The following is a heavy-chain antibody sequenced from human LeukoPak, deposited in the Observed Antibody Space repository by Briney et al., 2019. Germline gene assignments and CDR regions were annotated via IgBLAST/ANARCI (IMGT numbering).Heavy chain of an antibody. CDR1: GGSFSGYY. V-gene: IGHV4-34*01. CDR2: INHSGST. D-gene: IGHD6-13*01. Sequence: KSSETLSLTCAVYGGSFSGYYWSWIRQPPGKGLEWIGEINHSGSTNYNPSLKSRVTISVDTSKNQFSLKLSSVTAADTAVYYCAREVLAAAGTNLGLYYYYYMDVWGKGTTVTISS. J-gene: IGHJ6*03. CDR3: AREVLAAAGTNLGLYYYYYMDV.